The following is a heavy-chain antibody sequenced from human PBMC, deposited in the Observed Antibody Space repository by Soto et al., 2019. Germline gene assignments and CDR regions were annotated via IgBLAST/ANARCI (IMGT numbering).Heavy chain of an antibody. J-gene: IGHJ6*02. CDR3: ARSGRNASGNYYSYYYAMDV. D-gene: IGHD3-10*01. CDR2: IYYSGRP. Sequence: WTWIRQPPGKGLEWIGSIYYSGRPDYNPSLESRATISVDSSKNQFSVTLTSVTAADTAVYYCARSGRNASGNYYSYYYAMDVWGQGTTVTVSS. V-gene: IGHV4-59*01.